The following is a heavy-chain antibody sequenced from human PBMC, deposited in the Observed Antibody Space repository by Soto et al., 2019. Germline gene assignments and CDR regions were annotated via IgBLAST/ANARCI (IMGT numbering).Heavy chain of an antibody. V-gene: IGHV4-59*01. Sequence: XETLSLTCTAAGGSISSYSWSWIRQPPGKGLDWIGYMYYSGSTNYNPSLKSRVTISVDTSKNQFSLKLRYVTAADTAVYYCARRTLHGYFDYWGQGTLVTVSS. J-gene: IGHJ4*02. CDR2: MYYSGST. CDR1: GGSISSYS. CDR3: ARRTLHGYFDY.